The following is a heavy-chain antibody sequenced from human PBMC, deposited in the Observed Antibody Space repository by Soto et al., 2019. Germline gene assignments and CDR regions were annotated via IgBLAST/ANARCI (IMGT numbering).Heavy chain of an antibody. CDR1: GYTITDYY. J-gene: IGHJ4*02. V-gene: IGHV1-2*02. Sequence: ASVKVSCKASGYTITDYYVHWVRQAPGQGLEWMGWINPNSGGTKSAQKFQGRVAMTRDTSISTAYMELSRLRSDDTAVYYCARRKGDYYDSSGYHYYFDYWGQGTLVTVSS. CDR3: ARRKGDYYDSSGYHYYFDY. D-gene: IGHD3-22*01. CDR2: INPNSGGT.